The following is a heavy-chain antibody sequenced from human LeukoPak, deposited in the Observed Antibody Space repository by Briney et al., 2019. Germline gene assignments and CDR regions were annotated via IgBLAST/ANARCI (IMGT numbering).Heavy chain of an antibody. CDR2: INSYNGNT. J-gene: IGHJ3*01. D-gene: IGHD3-10*01. CDR3: ARGNYGALDF. V-gene: IGHV1-18*01. Sequence: ASVKVSCKTSGYTFPSHGIAWVRQAAGQGLEWLGWINSYNGNTYYAQKVQGTVTMTTDTSATTAYMELRSLRSDDTAVYYCARGNYGALDFWGQGTMVTVSS. CDR1: GYTFPSHG.